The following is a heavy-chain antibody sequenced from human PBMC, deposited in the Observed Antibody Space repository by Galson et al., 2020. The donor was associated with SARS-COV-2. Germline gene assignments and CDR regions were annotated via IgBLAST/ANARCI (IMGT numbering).Heavy chain of an antibody. V-gene: IGHV4-59*08. CDR1: IGSMTGHY. Sequence: SQTLSLTCAVSIGSMTGHYWSWIRQAPGKGLEWIGYISYDGSTTYNPSLKSRVTISIDTSKNQFSLRLTSVTAADTALYYCAKLAEGRRSSEDYWGQGTRVTVSS. D-gene: IGHD1-26*01. CDR2: ISYDGST. J-gene: IGHJ4*02. CDR3: AKLAEGRRSSEDY.